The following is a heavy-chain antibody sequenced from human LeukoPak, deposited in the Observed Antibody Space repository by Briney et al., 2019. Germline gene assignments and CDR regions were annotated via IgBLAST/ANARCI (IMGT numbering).Heavy chain of an antibody. V-gene: IGHV1-8*01. CDR3: SRYYDSGGSYGY. J-gene: IGHJ4*02. CDR1: GYSFTSYD. D-gene: IGHD3-22*01. Sequence: ASVKVSCKASGYSFTSYDINWVRQATGQGLEWMGWMDPNSGNTGYAQKFQGRITMTRNTSTSTAYMELSSLRSEDTAVYYCSRYYDSGGSYGYWGQGTLVTVSS. CDR2: MDPNSGNT.